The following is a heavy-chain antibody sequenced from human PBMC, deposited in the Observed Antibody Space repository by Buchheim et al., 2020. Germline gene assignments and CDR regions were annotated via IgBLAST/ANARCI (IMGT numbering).Heavy chain of an antibody. CDR3: ARDLQLGSSSRHYYYCGMDV. V-gene: IGHV1-46*01. D-gene: IGHD6-13*01. CDR1: GYTFTSYY. Sequence: QVQLVQSGAEVKKPGASVKVSCKASGYTFTSYYMHWVRQPPGQGLEWMGIINPSGGSTSYAQSFQGRVTMTRDTSTSTVYMELSSLRSEDTAVYYCARDLQLGSSSRHYYYCGMDVWGQGTT. J-gene: IGHJ6*02. CDR2: INPSGGST.